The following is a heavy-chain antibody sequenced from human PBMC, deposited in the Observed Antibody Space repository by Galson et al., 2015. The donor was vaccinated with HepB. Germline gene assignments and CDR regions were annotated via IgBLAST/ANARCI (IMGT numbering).Heavy chain of an antibody. CDR2: LWYDGSKK. CDR1: GFTLSGYG. J-gene: IGHJ4*02. D-gene: IGHD1-1*01. V-gene: IGHV3-33*08. CDR3: ARDGYNWGGIDH. Sequence: SLRLSCAASGFTLSGYGMHWVRQAPGKGLEWVALLWYDGSKKYYADSVKGRFTISRDNSKNTVYLQMDSLGAEDTAVYYCARDGYNWGGIDHWGQGTLVTVSS.